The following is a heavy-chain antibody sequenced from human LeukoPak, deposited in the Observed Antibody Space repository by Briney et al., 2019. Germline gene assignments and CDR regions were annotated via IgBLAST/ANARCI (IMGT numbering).Heavy chain of an antibody. D-gene: IGHD3-9*01. CDR1: GFTFSSYG. J-gene: IGHJ6*02. Sequence: GGSLRLSCAASGFTFSSYGMHWVRQAPGKGLEWVAVISYDGSNKYYADSVKGRFTISRDNSKNTLYLQMNSLRAEDTAVYYCAKDLVEDVTYYDILTSPDYYGMDVWGQGTTVTVSS. CDR2: ISYDGSNK. V-gene: IGHV3-30*18. CDR3: AKDLVEDVTYYDILTSPDYYGMDV.